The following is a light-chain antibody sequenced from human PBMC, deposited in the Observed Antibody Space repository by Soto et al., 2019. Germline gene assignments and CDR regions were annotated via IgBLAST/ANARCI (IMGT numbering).Light chain of an antibody. V-gene: IGKV3-11*01. J-gene: IGKJ3*01. Sequence: EVELTQSPATLSLSPGERATLSCRASQSVNTYLAWYQQKPGQAPRLLIYDASNRATGIPARFSGSGSGTDFTLTISSLEPEDFAVYYCQQYNTWHFAPGTTVDFK. CDR2: DAS. CDR1: QSVNTY. CDR3: QQYNTWH.